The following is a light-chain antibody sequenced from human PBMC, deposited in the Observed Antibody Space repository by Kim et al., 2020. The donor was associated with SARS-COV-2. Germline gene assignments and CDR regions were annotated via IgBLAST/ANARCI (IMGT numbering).Light chain of an antibody. CDR1: SSNTGAGYD. CDR3: QSYDSSLSGPVV. CDR2: TNT. V-gene: IGLV1-40*01. Sequence: VTISCTGSSSNTGAGYDVHWYQQLPGTAPKLLIYTNTDRPSGVPDRFSGSKSGTSASLAITGLQAEDEADYYCQSYDSSLSGPVVFGGGTKLTVL. J-gene: IGLJ2*01.